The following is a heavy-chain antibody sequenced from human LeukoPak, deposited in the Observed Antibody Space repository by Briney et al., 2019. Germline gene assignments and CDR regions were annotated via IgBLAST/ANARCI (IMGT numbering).Heavy chain of an antibody. CDR1: GGSISSSSYC. V-gene: IGHV4-39*01. Sequence: PSETLSLTCTVSGGSISSSSYCWGWIRQPPGKGLEWIGSIYYSGSTYYNTSLKSRVTISVDTSKNQFSLKLSSVTAADTAVYYCARHPWPGYYFDYWGQGTLVTVSS. J-gene: IGHJ4*02. CDR3: ARHPWPGYYFDY. CDR2: IYYSGST.